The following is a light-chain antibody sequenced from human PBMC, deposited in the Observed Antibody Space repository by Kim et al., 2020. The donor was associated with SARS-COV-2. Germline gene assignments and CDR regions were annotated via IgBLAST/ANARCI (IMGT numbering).Light chain of an antibody. Sequence: QSALTQPASMSGSPGQSITISCTGTSSDIATYNLVSWYQQHPGKAPKLMIYEDTKRPSGVSNRFSGSKSGNTASLTLSGLQAEDEADYYCCSYAATNSWVFGGGTQLTVL. CDR1: SSDIATYNL. CDR3: CSYAATNSWV. J-gene: IGLJ3*02. CDR2: EDT. V-gene: IGLV2-23*01.